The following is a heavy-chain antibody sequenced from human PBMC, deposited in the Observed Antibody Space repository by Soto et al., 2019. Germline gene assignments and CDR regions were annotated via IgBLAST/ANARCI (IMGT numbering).Heavy chain of an antibody. CDR3: AHISGEYDEGIRDNNWFDP. V-gene: IGHV2-5*02. Sequence: QITLKESGPTPVNPTQTITLTCTFSVFSLSTSGVGVGWLRQPPGKALEWLTLIYCDDDKRYSQSLKSRLTITKDTSKNQVVLTITNMDPVDTATYYCAHISGEYDEGIRDNNWFDPWGKGTLVTASS. CDR2: IYCDDDK. CDR1: VFSLSTSGVG. J-gene: IGHJ5*02. D-gene: IGHD4-17*01.